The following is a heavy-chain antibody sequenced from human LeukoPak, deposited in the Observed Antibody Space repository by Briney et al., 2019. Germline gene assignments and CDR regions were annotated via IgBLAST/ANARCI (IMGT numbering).Heavy chain of an antibody. J-gene: IGHJ4*02. CDR2: ISYDGSNK. CDR1: GFTFSSYA. V-gene: IGHV3-30-3*01. CDR3: ARGGVGATDQCDY. Sequence: PGRSLRLSCAASGFTFSSYAMHWVRQAPGKGLEWVAVISYDGSNKYYADSVKGRFTISRDNSKNTLYLQMNSLRAEDTAVYYCARGGVGATDQCDYWGQGTLVTVSS. D-gene: IGHD1-26*01.